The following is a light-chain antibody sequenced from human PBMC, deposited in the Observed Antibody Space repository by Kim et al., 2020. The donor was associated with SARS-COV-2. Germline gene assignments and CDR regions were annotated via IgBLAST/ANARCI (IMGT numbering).Light chain of an antibody. CDR3: QQLNTYPLT. CDR1: QGISSY. V-gene: IGKV1-9*01. Sequence: ASVGDRVTITCRASQGISSYLAWYQQKPGKAPNLLIYTASTLQSGVPSRFSGSGSGTEFTLTISSLQPEDFATYYCQQLNTYPLTFGQGTRLDIK. CDR2: TAS. J-gene: IGKJ5*01.